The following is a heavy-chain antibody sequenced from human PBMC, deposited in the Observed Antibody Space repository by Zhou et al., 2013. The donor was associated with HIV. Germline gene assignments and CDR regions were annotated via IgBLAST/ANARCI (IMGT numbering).Heavy chain of an antibody. Sequence: QVQLVQSGPEVKEPGASVKVSCKGSGYFFSEFYTHWVRQAPGQGLEWMGWINPRSGNTNFAQKLQGRVTMTRDTSINTVYMELARLRSDDTAVYYCARGGDQVKVFFTHTGDYWGQGTLVTVSS. D-gene: IGHD4-17*01. CDR1: GYFFSEFY. V-gene: IGHV1-2*02. CDR3: ARGGDQVKVFFTHTGDY. CDR2: INPRSGNT. J-gene: IGHJ4*02.